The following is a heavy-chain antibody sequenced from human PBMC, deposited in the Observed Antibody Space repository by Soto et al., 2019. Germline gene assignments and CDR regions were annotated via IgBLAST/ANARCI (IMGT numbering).Heavy chain of an antibody. D-gene: IGHD2-15*01. J-gene: IGHJ4*02. CDR1: GFTFSSYA. V-gene: IGHV3-30-3*01. CDR3: ARQYCSGGSCYSRPYFDY. CDR2: ISYDGSNK. Sequence: GGSLRLSCAASGFTFSSYAMHWVRQAPGKGLEWVAVISYDGSNKYYADSVKGRFTISRGNSKNTLYLQMNSLRAEDTAVYYCARQYCSGGSCYSRPYFDYWGQGTLVTVSS.